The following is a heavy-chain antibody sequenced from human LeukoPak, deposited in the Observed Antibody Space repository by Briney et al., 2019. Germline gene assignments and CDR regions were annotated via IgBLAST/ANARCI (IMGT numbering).Heavy chain of an antibody. J-gene: IGHJ6*02. V-gene: IGHV1-18*01. CDR2: ISAYNGNT. CDR1: GYTFTSYG. Sequence: ASVKVSCKASGYTFTSYGISWVRQAPGQGLEWMGWISAYNGNTNYAQKLQGRVTMTTDTSTNTAYMELRSLRSDDTAVYYCARDPPRIVVVVAATNYYGMDVWGQGTTVTVSS. CDR3: ARDPPRIVVVVAATNYYGMDV. D-gene: IGHD2-15*01.